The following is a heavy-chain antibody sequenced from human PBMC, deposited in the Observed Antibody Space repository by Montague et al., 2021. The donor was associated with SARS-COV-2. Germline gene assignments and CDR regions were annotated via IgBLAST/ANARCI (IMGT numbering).Heavy chain of an antibody. CDR3: ASSYYYGSGTYVYNYYMDV. V-gene: IGHV4-39*01. J-gene: IGHJ6*03. Sequence: SETLSPTCTVSGGSVSSSPYYWGWICQPPGRGLEWVGSISYSGRTYFSPSLKSRLTISVDSSENQFSLRLSSVTAADTAVYYCASSYYYGSGTYVYNYYMDVWGKGTTVTVSS. CDR1: GGSVSSSPYY. D-gene: IGHD3-10*01. CDR2: ISYSGRT.